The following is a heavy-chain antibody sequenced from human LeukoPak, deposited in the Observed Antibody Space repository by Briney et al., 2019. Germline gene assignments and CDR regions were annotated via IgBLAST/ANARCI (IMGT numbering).Heavy chain of an antibody. V-gene: IGHV4-4*07. Sequence: SETLSLTCTVSGGSISSYYGSWIRQPAGKGLDWIGRIYTSGSTNYNPSLKSRVTMSVDTSKNQLSLKLSSVTAADTAVYYCARAQIKTGKYFDYWGQGTLVTVSS. CDR3: ARAQIKTGKYFDY. CDR2: IYTSGST. J-gene: IGHJ4*02. D-gene: IGHD3-16*01. CDR1: GGSISSYY.